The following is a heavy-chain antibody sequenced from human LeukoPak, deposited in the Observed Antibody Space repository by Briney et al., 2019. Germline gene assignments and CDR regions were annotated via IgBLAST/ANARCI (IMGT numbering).Heavy chain of an antibody. V-gene: IGHV3-30-3*01. CDR3: ATTRWLQFNFDY. J-gene: IGHJ4*02. CDR1: GFTFSSYA. D-gene: IGHD5-24*01. Sequence: PGRSLRLSCAASGFTFSSYAMHWVRQAPGKGLEWVAVISYDGSNKYYADSVKGQFTISRDNSKNTLYLQMNSLRAEDTAVYYCATTRWLQFNFDYWGQGTLVTVSS. CDR2: ISYDGSNK.